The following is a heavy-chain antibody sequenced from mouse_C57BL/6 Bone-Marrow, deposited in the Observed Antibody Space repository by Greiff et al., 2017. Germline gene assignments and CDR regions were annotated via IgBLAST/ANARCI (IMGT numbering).Heavy chain of an antibody. V-gene: IGHV5-17*01. Sequence: DVKLVESGGGLVKPGGSLKLSCAASGFTFSDYGMHWVRQAPEKGLEWVAYISSGSSTIYYADTVKGRFTISRDNAKNTLFLQMTSLRSEDTAMYYCAREGTTVGFDYWGQGTTLTVSS. CDR2: ISSGSSTI. J-gene: IGHJ2*01. CDR1: GFTFSDYG. D-gene: IGHD1-1*01. CDR3: AREGTTVGFDY.